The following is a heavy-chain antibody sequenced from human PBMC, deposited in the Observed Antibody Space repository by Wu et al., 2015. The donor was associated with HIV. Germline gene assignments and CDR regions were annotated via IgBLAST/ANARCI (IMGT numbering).Heavy chain of an antibody. CDR2: SSAYNGNT. V-gene: IGHV1-18*01. Sequence: VQLVQSGAEVKKPGASVKVSCQASGYTFPTYGISWVRQAPGQGLEWMGWSSAYNGNTDYAQKFQGRVRMTTDTSTSTAYMELRSLRSDDTAVYYCARDRGSGPLGLFDNWGQGTLVTVSS. CDR3: ARDRGSGPLGLFDN. D-gene: IGHD2-15*01. CDR1: GYTFPTYG. J-gene: IGHJ4*02.